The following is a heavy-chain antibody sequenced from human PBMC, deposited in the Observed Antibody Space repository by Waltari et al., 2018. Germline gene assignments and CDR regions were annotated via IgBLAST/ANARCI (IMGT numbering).Heavy chain of an antibody. Sequence: QVQLQESGPGLVKPSQTLSLTCTVSGGSVSSGDCYWPWIRQHPGHGLEWVGYIHYSGNTYYNPSLRVRVPRSVDTSKNQFSLRLSPVTAADTAVYFCARAQSKSSDYFDYWGQGTLVTVSS. CDR1: GGSVSSGDCY. J-gene: IGHJ4*02. V-gene: IGHV4-31*03. D-gene: IGHD3-16*02. CDR3: ARAQSKSSDYFDY. CDR2: IHYSGNT.